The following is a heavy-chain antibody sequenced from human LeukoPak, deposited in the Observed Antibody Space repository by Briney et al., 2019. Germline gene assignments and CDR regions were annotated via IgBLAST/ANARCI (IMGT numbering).Heavy chain of an antibody. CDR1: GGSFSGYY. D-gene: IGHD6-19*01. V-gene: IGHV4-34*01. CDR2: INHSGST. J-gene: IGHJ4*02. Sequence: PSETLSLTCAVYGGSFSGYYWSWIRQPPGKGLEWIGEINHSGSTNYNPSLKSRVTISVDTSKNQFSLKLSSVTAADTAVYYCARSHSSGWYGVDYWGQGTLVTVSS. CDR3: ARSHSSGWYGVDY.